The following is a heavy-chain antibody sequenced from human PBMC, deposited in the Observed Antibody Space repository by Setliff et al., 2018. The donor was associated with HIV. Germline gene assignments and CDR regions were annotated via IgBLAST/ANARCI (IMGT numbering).Heavy chain of an antibody. J-gene: IGHJ4*02. CDR2: VYYSGRT. CDR1: GGSFSSSGPGYY. D-gene: IGHD3-9*01. V-gene: IGHV4-39*07. CDR3: ASDQSQDYDSLTGYYTGRYFDY. Sequence: SETLSLTCTVSGGSFSSSGPGYYWGWVRQPPGGGLERIGSVYYSGRTYCNPSLKSRVTISVDTSKNQFSLKLTSVTAADTAVYYCASDQSQDYDSLTGYYTGRYFDYWGRGTLVTVSS.